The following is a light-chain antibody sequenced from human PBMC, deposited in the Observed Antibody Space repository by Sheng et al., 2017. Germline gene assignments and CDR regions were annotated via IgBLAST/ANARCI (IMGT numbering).Light chain of an antibody. J-gene: IGKJ3*01. Sequence: EIVLTQSPATLSLSPGERATLSCRASQSVGSYLAWYQQKPGQAPRLLIFDASNRVTGIPARFSGSGSGTDFTLTISSLEPEDFAVYYCQQRSNWPLSFGPGTKVDIK. CDR2: DAS. CDR3: QQRSNWPLS. V-gene: IGKV3-11*01. CDR1: QSVGSY.